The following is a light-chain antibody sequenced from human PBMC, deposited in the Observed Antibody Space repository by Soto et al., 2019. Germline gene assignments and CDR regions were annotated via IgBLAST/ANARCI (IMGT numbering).Light chain of an antibody. J-gene: IGKJ1*01. CDR1: QGVSSRY. V-gene: IGKV3-20*01. CDR2: GAS. CDR3: QQYGNSPWT. Sequence: EIVLTQSPGTLSLSPGGRATLSCRASQGVSSRYLAWFQQRPGQAPRLLIYGASSRATGIADRFSGSGSGTDFTLTISRLEPEDSAVYYCQQYGNSPWTFGQGTKVEIK.